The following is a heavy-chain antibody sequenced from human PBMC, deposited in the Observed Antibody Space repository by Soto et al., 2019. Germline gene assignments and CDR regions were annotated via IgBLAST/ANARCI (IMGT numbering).Heavy chain of an antibody. Sequence: GASVKVSCKTSGYIFTSYAMHWVRQAPGQRLEWMGWINAGNGDTKYPQKFQGRVTITRDTSANTAFMELSSLRADDTALYYCAKDAVYNDGLWLMDDWGQGTQVTVSS. CDR2: INAGNGDT. CDR1: GYIFTSYA. V-gene: IGHV1-3*01. J-gene: IGHJ4*02. CDR3: AKDAVYNDGLWLMDD. D-gene: IGHD2-21*01.